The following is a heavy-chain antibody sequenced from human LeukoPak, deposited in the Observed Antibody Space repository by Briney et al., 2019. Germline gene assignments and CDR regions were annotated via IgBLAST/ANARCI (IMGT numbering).Heavy chain of an antibody. CDR2: INHSGST. V-gene: IGHV4-34*01. CDR3: ARHHYAILTGYDPFDY. D-gene: IGHD3-9*01. J-gene: IGHJ4*02. Sequence: PSETLSLTCAVYGGSFSGYYWSWIRQPPGKGLESIGEINHSGSTNYNPSLKSRVTISVDTSKNQFSLKLSSVTAADTAVYYCARHHYAILTGYDPFDYWGQGTLVTVSS. CDR1: GGSFSGYY.